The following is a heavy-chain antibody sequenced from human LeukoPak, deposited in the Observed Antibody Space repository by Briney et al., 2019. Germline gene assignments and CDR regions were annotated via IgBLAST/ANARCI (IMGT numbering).Heavy chain of an antibody. Sequence: PGGSLRLSCVASGFTFSNYWMSWVRQAPGKGLQWVANIKPDGSAGYYVDSVRGRLTISRDNAKISLYLQMSSLRVEDTAVYFCVPHFGVGNNINHWGQGTLVTVSS. J-gene: IGHJ5*02. D-gene: IGHD3-3*01. CDR3: VPHFGVGNNINH. CDR1: GFTFSNYW. V-gene: IGHV3-7*03. CDR2: IKPDGSAG.